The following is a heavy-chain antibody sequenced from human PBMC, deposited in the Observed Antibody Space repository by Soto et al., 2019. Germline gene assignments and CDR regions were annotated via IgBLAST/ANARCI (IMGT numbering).Heavy chain of an antibody. CDR3: ASVPRDIVVVVAARLQYFQH. V-gene: IGHV4-34*01. CDR1: GGSFSGYY. D-gene: IGHD2-15*01. CDR2: INHSGST. Sequence: SETLSLTCAVYGGSFSGYYWSWIRQPPGKGLEWIGEINHSGSTNYNPSLKSRVTISVDTSKNQFSLKLSSVTAADTAVYYCASVPRDIVVVVAARLQYFQHWGQGTLVTVSS. J-gene: IGHJ1*01.